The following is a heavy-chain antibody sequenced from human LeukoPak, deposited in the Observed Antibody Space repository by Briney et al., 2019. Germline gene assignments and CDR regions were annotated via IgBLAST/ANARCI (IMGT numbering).Heavy chain of an antibody. CDR3: AKAASSSWPSYYYGMDV. J-gene: IGHJ6*02. V-gene: IGHV3-23*01. Sequence: GGSLRLSCAASGFTFSDHAMSWVRQTPAKGLESVSSISAGGDRTHYADSVKGRFTVSRDDSKNTLYLHMNSLRAEDTAVYYCAKAASSSWPSYYYGMDVWGQGTTVTVSS. CDR1: GFTFSDHA. CDR2: ISAGGDRT. D-gene: IGHD6-13*01.